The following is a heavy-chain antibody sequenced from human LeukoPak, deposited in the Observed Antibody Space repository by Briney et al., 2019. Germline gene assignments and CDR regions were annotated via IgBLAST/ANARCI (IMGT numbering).Heavy chain of an antibody. CDR1: GYTFTGYY. J-gene: IGHJ4*02. CDR3: ARVGDFWSGYNDY. CDR2: INPNSGGT. Sequence: GASVKVSCKXSGYTFTGYYMHWVRQAPGQGLEWMGWINPNSGGTNYAQKFQGRVTMTRDTSISTAYMELSSLRSEDTAVYYCARVGDFWSGYNDYWGQGTLVTVSS. V-gene: IGHV1-2*02. D-gene: IGHD3-3*01.